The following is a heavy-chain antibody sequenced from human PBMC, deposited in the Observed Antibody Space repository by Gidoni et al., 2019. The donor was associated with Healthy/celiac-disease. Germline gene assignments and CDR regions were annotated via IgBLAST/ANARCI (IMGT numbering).Heavy chain of an antibody. D-gene: IGHD6-13*01. Sequence: QVQLVEAGGGVVQPGRSLRVHCAGSGFTCRSYGMHWVRQAPGKGRECVAVIWYDGCNKYYADSVKGRFSISRDNSKNTLYLQMNSLRAEDTAVYYCARAAAGPKMSYSYGMDVWGQGTTVTVSS. CDR3: ARAAAGPKMSYSYGMDV. J-gene: IGHJ6*02. CDR1: GFTCRSYG. V-gene: IGHV3-33*01. CDR2: IWYDGCNK.